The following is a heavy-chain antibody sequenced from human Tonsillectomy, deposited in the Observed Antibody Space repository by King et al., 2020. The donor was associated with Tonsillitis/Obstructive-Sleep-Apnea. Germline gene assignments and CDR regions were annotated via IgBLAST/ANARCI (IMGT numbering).Heavy chain of an antibody. CDR2: IYSGGTT. J-gene: IGHJ3*02. V-gene: IGHV3-53*01. D-gene: IGHD4-17*01. CDR1: GFTVRSNS. Sequence: VQLVESGGGLIQPGGSLRLSCAASGFTVRSNSISWGRQAPGKGLEWVSIIYSGGTTYYADSVKGRCTISRDNSRNTLSLQMNSLRAEDTAVYYCTRVDYGDYASAFDIWGQGTMVTVSS. CDR3: TRVDYGDYASAFDI.